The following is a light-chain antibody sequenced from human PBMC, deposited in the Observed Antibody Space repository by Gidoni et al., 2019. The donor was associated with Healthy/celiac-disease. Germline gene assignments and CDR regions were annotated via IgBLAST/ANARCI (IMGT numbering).Light chain of an antibody. V-gene: IGKV3-15*01. CDR2: GAS. J-gene: IGKJ4*01. CDR3: QQYNNWPPFLT. CDR1: QSVSSN. Sequence: EIVMTQSPAPLSVSPGERATLSCRASQSVSSNLAWYHQKPGQAPRLLIYGASTRATGIPARFSGSGSGTEFTLTISSLQSEDFAVYYCQQYNNWPPFLTFGGGTKVEIK.